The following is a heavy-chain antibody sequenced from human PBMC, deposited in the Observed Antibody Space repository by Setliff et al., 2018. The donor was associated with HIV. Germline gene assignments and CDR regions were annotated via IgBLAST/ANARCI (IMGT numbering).Heavy chain of an antibody. J-gene: IGHJ3*02. CDR1: GGSFSGYY. CDR3: ATASGYDLFMGAFDI. CDR2: INQSGGI. Sequence: SETLSLTCAVSGGSFSGYYWSWIRQPPGKGLEWIGEINQSGGINYNPCLKSRVTISIDTFKNQFSMKLYSVTAADTAVYYCATASGYDLFMGAFDIWGQGTMVTVSS. D-gene: IGHD5-12*01. V-gene: IGHV4-34*01.